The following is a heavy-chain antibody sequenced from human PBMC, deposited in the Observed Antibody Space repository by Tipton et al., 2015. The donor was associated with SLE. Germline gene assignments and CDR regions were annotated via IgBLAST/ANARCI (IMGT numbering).Heavy chain of an antibody. D-gene: IGHD4-17*01. CDR2: IYYSGST. Sequence: TLSLTCTVSGGSISSYYWSWIRQPPGKGLEWIGYIYYSGSTNYNPSLKSRVTISVDTSKNQFSLKLSSVTAADTAVYYCARRLRRGGAFDIWGQGTMVTASS. V-gene: IGHV4-59*01. J-gene: IGHJ3*02. CDR1: GGSISSYY. CDR3: ARRLRRGGAFDI.